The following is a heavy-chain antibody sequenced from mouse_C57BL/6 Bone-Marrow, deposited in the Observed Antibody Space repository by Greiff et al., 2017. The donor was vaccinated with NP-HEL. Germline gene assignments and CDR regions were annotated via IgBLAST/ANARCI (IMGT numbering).Heavy chain of an antibody. CDR3: TRGGYYGSSRMDY. V-gene: IGHV1-15*01. J-gene: IGHJ4*01. Sequence: QVQLQQSGAELVRPGASVTLSCKASGYTFTDYEMHWVKQTPVHGLEWIGAIDPETGGTAYNQKFKGKAILTADKSSSTAYMELRSLTSEESAVYYGTRGGYYGSSRMDYWGQGTSVTVSS. D-gene: IGHD1-1*01. CDR2: IDPETGGT. CDR1: GYTFTDYE.